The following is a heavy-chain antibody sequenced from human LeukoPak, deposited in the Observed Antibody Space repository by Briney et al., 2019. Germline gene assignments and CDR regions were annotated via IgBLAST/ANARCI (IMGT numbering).Heavy chain of an antibody. CDR3: ARYSGSYPHDAFDI. D-gene: IGHD1-26*01. V-gene: IGHV4-59*01. J-gene: IGHJ3*02. CDR2: IYYSGST. CDR1: GGSISSYY. Sequence: PSETLSLTCSVSGGSISSYYWSWIRQPPGKGLEWIGYIYYSGSTSYNPSLKSRVTISVDTSKNHFSLKLSSVTAADTAAYYCARYSGSYPHDAFDIWGQGTMVTVSS.